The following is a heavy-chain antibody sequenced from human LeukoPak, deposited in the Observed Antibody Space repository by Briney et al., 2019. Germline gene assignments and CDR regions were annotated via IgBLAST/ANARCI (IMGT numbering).Heavy chain of an antibody. D-gene: IGHD2-21*01. Sequence: SETLSLTCTVSGGSISSYYWSWIRQPPGKGLEWIGYIYYSGSTNYKPSLKSRVTISVDTSKNQFSLKLSSVTAADTAVYYCARVTYSIFDYWGQGTLVTVSS. V-gene: IGHV4-59*08. J-gene: IGHJ4*02. CDR3: ARVTYSIFDY. CDR1: GGSISSYY. CDR2: IYYSGST.